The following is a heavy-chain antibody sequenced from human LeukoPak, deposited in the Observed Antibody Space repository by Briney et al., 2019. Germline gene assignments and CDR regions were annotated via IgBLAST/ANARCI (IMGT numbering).Heavy chain of an antibody. D-gene: IGHD3-9*01. J-gene: IGHJ6*03. CDR2: ISGGGGST. CDR1: GFTFSSYG. Sequence: GGSLRLSCAASGFTFSSYGMSWVRQAPGKGLEWVSAISGGGGSTYYADSVKGRFTISRDNSKNTLYLQMNSLRAEDTAVYYCAKALTLLRYFDSHYYMDVWGKGTTVTISS. CDR3: AKALTLLRYFDSHYYMDV. V-gene: IGHV3-23*01.